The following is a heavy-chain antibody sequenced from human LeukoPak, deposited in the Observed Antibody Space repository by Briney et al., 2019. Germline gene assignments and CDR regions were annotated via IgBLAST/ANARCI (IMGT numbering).Heavy chain of an antibody. J-gene: IGHJ4*02. CDR1: GGSISSSSYY. CDR2: IYYSGST. Sequence: SETLSLTCTVSGGSISSSSYYWGWIRQPPGKGLEWIGSIYYSGSTNYNPSLKSRVTISVDTSKNQFSLKLSSVTAADTAVYYCARAEGATPHFDYWGQGTLVTVSS. V-gene: IGHV4-39*07. D-gene: IGHD1-26*01. CDR3: ARAEGATPHFDY.